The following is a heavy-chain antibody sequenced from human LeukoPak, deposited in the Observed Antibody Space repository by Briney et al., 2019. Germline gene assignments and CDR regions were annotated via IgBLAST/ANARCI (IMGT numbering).Heavy chain of an antibody. J-gene: IGHJ3*02. V-gene: IGHV1-46*01. CDR3: ARVKGGVTARGAFDI. CDR2: INPSGGST. Sequence: ASVKASCKASGYTFTSYYMHWVRQAPGQGLEWMGIINPSGGSTSYAQKFQGRVTMTRDTSTSTVYMELSSLRSEDTAVYYCARVKGGVTARGAFDIWGQGTMVTVSS. D-gene: IGHD2-21*02. CDR1: GYTFTSYY.